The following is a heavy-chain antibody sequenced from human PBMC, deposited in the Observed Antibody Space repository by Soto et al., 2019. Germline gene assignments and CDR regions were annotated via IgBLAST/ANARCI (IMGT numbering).Heavy chain of an antibody. Sequence: QVQLQQWGAGLLKPSETLSLTCAVYGGSFSGYYWSWIRQPPGKGLEWIGEMNHSGSTNYNPSLKSRVTISVDTSRNQFSLKLRSVTAADTAVYFCARGRVGQYHLLWWFDPWGQGTLVTVSS. D-gene: IGHD2-2*01. CDR1: GGSFSGYY. J-gene: IGHJ5*02. V-gene: IGHV4-34*01. CDR2: MNHSGST. CDR3: ARGRVGQYHLLWWFDP.